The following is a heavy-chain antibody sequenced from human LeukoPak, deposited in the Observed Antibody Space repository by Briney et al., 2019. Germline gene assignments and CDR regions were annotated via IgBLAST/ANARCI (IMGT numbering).Heavy chain of an antibody. CDR1: GFTFRNSW. J-gene: IGHJ4*02. CDR3: ARDTDGSLDY. D-gene: IGHD1-26*01. Sequence: GGSLRLSCAASGFTFRNSWMAWVRQAPGKGLEWVANIKQDGSTKHYADSLKGRFTISRDNPKNSVYVQMNGLRADDTAVYYCARDTDGSLDYWGQGILVTVAS. CDR2: IKQDGSTK. V-gene: IGHV3-7*01.